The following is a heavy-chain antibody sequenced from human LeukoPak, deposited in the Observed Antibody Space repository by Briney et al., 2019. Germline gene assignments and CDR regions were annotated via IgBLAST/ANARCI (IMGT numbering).Heavy chain of an antibody. CDR3: ARGPRTLIVATMKYYYYYYYMDV. CDR2: MNPNSGNT. J-gene: IGHJ6*03. D-gene: IGHD5-12*01. Sequence: ASVKVSCKASGYTFTSYDINWVRQATGQGLEWMGWMNPNSGNTGYAQKYQGRVTITRNTSISTAYMELSSLRSEDTPVYYCARGPRTLIVATMKYYYYYYYMDVWGKGTTVTVSS. CDR1: GYTFTSYD. V-gene: IGHV1-8*03.